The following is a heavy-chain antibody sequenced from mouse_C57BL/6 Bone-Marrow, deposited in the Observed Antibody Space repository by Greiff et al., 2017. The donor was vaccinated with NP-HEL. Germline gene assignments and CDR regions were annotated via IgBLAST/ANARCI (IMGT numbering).Heavy chain of an antibody. CDR2: INPGSGGT. CDR1: GYAFTNYL. V-gene: IGHV1-54*01. J-gene: IGHJ4*01. D-gene: IGHD2-5*01. Sequence: QVQLQQSGAELVRPGTSVKVSCKASGYAFTNYLIEWVKQRPGQGLEWIGVINPGSGGTNYNEKFKGKATLTADKSSSTAYMQLSSLTSEDSAVYFCARSSSYSNYGGYYAMDDWGQGTSVTVSS. CDR3: ARSSSYSNYGGYYAMDD.